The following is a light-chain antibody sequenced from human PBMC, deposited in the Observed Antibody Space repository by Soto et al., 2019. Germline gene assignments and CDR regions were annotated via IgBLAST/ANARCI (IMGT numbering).Light chain of an antibody. CDR2: GAS. CDR1: QSITSSY. V-gene: IGKV3-20*01. Sequence: IVLTQSPGTLSLFPGDRATLSCRASQSITSSYLAWYQQKPGQAPRLLIYGASSRATGIPDRFSGSGSGTDFTLTISRLEPEDFAVYYCQQYGSSPRNTFGQGTKLEIK. J-gene: IGKJ2*01. CDR3: QQYGSSPRNT.